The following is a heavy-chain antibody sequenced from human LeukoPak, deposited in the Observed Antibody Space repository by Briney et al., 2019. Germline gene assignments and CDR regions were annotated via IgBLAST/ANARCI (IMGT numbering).Heavy chain of an antibody. D-gene: IGHD3-10*01. V-gene: IGHV3-48*04. J-gene: IGHJ4*02. CDR3: ARVRRGTVASMVPGQYHFDY. CDR1: GFTFSTYA. CDR2: SSSGSSTI. Sequence: PGGSLRLSCAASGFTFSTYAMNWVRQAPGNGLEWISYSSSGSSTIYYADSVKGRFTISRDNAKNSLYLQMHGLRAEDTAVYYCARVRRGTVASMVPGQYHFDYWGQGTLVTVSS.